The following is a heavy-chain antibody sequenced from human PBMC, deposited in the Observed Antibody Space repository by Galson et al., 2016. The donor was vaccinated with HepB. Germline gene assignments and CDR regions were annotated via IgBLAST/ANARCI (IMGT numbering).Heavy chain of an antibody. J-gene: IGHJ3*02. CDR3: ARDGIVVVGLDAFDI. Sequence: SVKVSCKASGYTFTNYGFSWVRQAPGQGLEWMGGIIPIYDTANYAQKFQGRVTITADKSTSTVYMGLSSLTSKDTAVYYCARDGIVVVGLDAFDIWGQGTVVTVSS. CDR2: IIPIYDTA. V-gene: IGHV1-69*06. D-gene: IGHD3-22*01. CDR1: GYTFTNYG.